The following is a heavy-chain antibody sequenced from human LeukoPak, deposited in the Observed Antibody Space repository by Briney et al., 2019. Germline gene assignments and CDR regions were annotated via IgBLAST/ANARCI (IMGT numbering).Heavy chain of an antibody. CDR3: ARDGNVVVTAILWLATD. J-gene: IGHJ4*02. CDR1: GFTLSSYA. V-gene: IGHV3-30-3*01. D-gene: IGHD2-21*02. Sequence: GGSLRLSCAASGFTLSSYAMHWVRQAPGKGLEWVAVISYDGSNKYYADSVKGRFTISRDNSKNTLYLQMNSLRAEDTAVYYCARDGNVVVTAILWLATDWGQGTLVTVSS. CDR2: ISYDGSNK.